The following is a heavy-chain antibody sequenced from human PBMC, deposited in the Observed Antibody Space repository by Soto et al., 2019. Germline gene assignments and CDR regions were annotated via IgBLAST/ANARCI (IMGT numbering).Heavy chain of an antibody. D-gene: IGHD3-10*01. J-gene: IGHJ6*02. CDR2: IKSNADGWAT. Sequence: GSLRLSCAASGFTLTKASMSCVLQAPGKGLEWVGHIKSNADGWATDYAAPVKGRFTVSRDDSRNTLYLQLNSLKTEDTAVYYCTTAPFSFITLPGTSFLIGMDVWGQGT. V-gene: IGHV3-15*01. CDR3: TTAPFSFITLPGTSFLIGMDV. CDR1: GFTLTKAS.